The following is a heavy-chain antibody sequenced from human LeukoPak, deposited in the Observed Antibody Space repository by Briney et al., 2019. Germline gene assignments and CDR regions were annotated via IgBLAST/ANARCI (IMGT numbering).Heavy chain of an antibody. J-gene: IGHJ4*02. CDR1: GFTFSSYS. CDR2: ITWDGGST. Sequence: PGGSLRLSCAASGFTFSSYSMNWVRQAPGKGLEWVSLITWDGGSTYYADSVKGRFTISRDNSKNSLYLQMNSLRGEDTALYYCAKDFFALNVVYYFDYWGQGTLVTVSS. D-gene: IGHD2-8*02. CDR3: AKDFFALNVVYYFDY. V-gene: IGHV3-43D*03.